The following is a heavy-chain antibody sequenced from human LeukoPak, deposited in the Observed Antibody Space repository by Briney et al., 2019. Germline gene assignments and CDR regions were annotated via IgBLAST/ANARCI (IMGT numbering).Heavy chain of an antibody. CDR1: GGSINSHY. D-gene: IGHD3-10*01. V-gene: IGHV4-59*08. J-gene: IGHJ4*02. Sequence: SETLSLTCTVSGGSINSHYCNWIRQSPGKGLEWIGYIYNSGSINYNPSLKSRVTISVDTSKNQFSLKLSSVTAADTAVYYCARLRPYGSGSYPGYYFDYWGQGTLVTVSS. CDR2: IYNSGSI. CDR3: ARLRPYGSGSYPGYYFDY.